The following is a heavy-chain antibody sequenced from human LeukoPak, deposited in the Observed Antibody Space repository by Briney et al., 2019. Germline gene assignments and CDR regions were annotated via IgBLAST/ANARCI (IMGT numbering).Heavy chain of an antibody. D-gene: IGHD6-13*01. J-gene: IGHJ4*02. CDR2: IYYSGST. CDR3: ARAAGTVYYFDY. CDR1: GGSISSSSYY. V-gene: IGHV4-39*07. Sequence: SETLSLTCTVSGGSISSSSYYWGWIRQPPGKGLEWIGSIYYSGSTYYNPSLKSRVTISLDTSKNQFSLKLSSVTAADTAVYYCARAAGTVYYFDYWGQGTLVTVSS.